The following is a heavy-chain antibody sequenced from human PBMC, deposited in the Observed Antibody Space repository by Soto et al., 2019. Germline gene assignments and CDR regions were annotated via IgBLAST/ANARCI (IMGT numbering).Heavy chain of an antibody. CDR2: IWYDGSNK. J-gene: IGHJ6*02. D-gene: IGHD3-3*01. CDR1: GFTFSSYG. CDR3: ARDRNGYYDFWSGSLASAYYYYGMDV. Sequence: GGSLRLSCAASGFTFSSYGMHWVRQAPGKGLEWVAVIWYDGSNKYYADSVKGRFTISRDNSKNTLYLQMNSLRAEDTAVYYCARDRNGYYDFWSGSLASAYYYYGMDVWGQGTTVTVSS. V-gene: IGHV3-33*01.